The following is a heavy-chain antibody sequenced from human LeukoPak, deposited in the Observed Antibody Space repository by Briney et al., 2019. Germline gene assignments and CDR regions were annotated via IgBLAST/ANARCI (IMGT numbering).Heavy chain of an antibody. Sequence: GGSLRLSCAASGFTFSSYRMNWVRQAPGKGLEWVSSISSSSTYIYYADSVKGRFTISRDNAKNSLYLQMNSLRAEDTGVYYCASDDYGGFDIWGQGTMVTVSS. CDR3: ASDDYGGFDI. CDR1: GFTFSSYR. D-gene: IGHD4-23*01. V-gene: IGHV3-21*01. CDR2: ISSSSTYI. J-gene: IGHJ3*02.